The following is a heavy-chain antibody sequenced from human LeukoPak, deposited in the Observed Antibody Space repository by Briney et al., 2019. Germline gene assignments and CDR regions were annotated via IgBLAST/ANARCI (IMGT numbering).Heavy chain of an antibody. J-gene: IGHJ4*02. CDR1: GFTLGVFA. CDR3: TRDQTPYY. V-gene: IGHV3-49*03. Sequence: GGPLNPSFIPPGFTLGVFAITGFPRAPGRGLEWVGFIRSKVYGGTPEYAASVKGRFTISRDDSKGIAYLQMNSPKTEDTAVYYCTRDQTPYYWGQGTLVTVSS. CDR2: IRSKVYGGTP.